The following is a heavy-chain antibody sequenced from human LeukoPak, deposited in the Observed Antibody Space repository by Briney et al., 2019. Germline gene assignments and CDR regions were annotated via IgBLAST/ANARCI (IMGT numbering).Heavy chain of an antibody. J-gene: IGHJ5*02. CDR1: GGSIRSSYYY. CDR2: IYYSGST. D-gene: IGHD3-22*01. Sequence: SQILSLTCTVSGGSIRSSYYYWGWIRQPPGKGLEWIGYIYYSGSTYYNPSLKSRVTISVDTSKNQFSLKLSSVTAADTAVYYCATYYYDSSGYHGGVDPWGQGTLVTVSS. V-gene: IGHV4-31*03. CDR3: ATYYYDSSGYHGGVDP.